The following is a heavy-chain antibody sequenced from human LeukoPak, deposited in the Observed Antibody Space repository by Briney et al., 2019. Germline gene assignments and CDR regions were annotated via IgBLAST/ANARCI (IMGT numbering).Heavy chain of an antibody. CDR1: GYSISRDYY. CDR2: IHHGGST. CDR3: ARDVNPDY. Sequence: SETLSLTCTVSGYSISRDYYWGWIRQPPGKGLEWIGSIHHGGSTYYNPSLKSRVTISVDTSKNQFSLKLSSVTAADTAVYYCARDVNPDYWGQGTLVTVSS. J-gene: IGHJ4*02. V-gene: IGHV4-38-2*02.